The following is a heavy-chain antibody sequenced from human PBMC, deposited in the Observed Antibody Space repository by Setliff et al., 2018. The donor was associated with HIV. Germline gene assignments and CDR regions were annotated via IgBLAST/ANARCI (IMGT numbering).Heavy chain of an antibody. CDR1: GGIFSSYA. J-gene: IGHJ4*02. CDR2: IIPILGKA. D-gene: IGHD7-27*01. CDR3: ARGPLLAGDGPYYFDY. V-gene: IGHV1-69*10. Sequence: VASVKVSCKASGGIFSSYAINWVRQAPGQGLEWMGGIIPILGKAHHAQNFRGRVTITAAKSTNTAYMQLSGLRSEDTAVFYCARGPLLAGDGPYYFDYWGQGTRVTVSS.